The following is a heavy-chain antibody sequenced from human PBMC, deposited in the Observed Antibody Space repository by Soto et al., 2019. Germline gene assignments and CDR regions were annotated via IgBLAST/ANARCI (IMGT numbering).Heavy chain of an antibody. CDR1: GVTVSDYP. V-gene: IGHV3-30-3*02. CDR2: MFRDENNK. Sequence: QVQVVESGGGVVQPGRSLRLSCAVSGVTVSDYPLHWVRQAPGKGLEWVAVMFRDENNKRYADSVKGRFTISRDNSKNTLYLQMDSLRTDDTAVYYCAKSTATWGQGTLVTVSS. CDR3: AKSTAT. J-gene: IGHJ5*02.